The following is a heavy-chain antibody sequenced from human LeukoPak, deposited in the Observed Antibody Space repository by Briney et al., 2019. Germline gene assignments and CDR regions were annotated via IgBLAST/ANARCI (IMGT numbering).Heavy chain of an antibody. J-gene: IGHJ4*02. D-gene: IGHD3-3*01. CDR3: AKGSFRIFGVVIIPYGPFDY. CDR2: ISGDGVSP. CDR1: GFTFNNYA. Sequence: GGSLRLSCAASGFTFNNYALTWVRQTPGKGLECVSAISGDGVSPYYADSVKGRFTISRDNSKNTLYLQMNSLRAEDTAVYYCAKGSFRIFGVVIIPYGPFDYWGQGTLVTVSS. V-gene: IGHV3-23*01.